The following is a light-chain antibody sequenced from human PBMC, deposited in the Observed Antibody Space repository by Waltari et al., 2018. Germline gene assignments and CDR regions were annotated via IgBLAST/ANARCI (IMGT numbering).Light chain of an antibody. Sequence: QSALTQPASVSGSPGQSITIACTGTSRDVGGQNYVSWYQQHPVKAPKLMIYDFTNRPSGVYDRFSGSKPGDTAALTLSGLQAEEEADYYCSSDTSTSTALVFGGGTRLTVL. J-gene: IGLJ3*02. CDR3: SSDTSTSTALV. CDR2: DFT. CDR1: SRDVGGQNY. V-gene: IGLV2-14*01.